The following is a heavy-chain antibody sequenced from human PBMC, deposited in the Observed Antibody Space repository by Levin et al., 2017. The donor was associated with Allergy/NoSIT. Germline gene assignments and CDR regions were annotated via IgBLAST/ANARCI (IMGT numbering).Heavy chain of an antibody. Sequence: PGGSLRLSCAASGFPFSRYWVHWVRQAPGKGLVWVSRINSDGSTTNYADSVKGRFTISRDNAKNTLYLQMNSLRAEDTAVYFCARELGAPNYYYYYMDVWGKGTTVTVSS. CDR3: ARELGAPNYYYYYMDV. D-gene: IGHD3-16*01. CDR1: GFPFSRYW. CDR2: INSDGSTT. V-gene: IGHV3-74*01. J-gene: IGHJ6*03.